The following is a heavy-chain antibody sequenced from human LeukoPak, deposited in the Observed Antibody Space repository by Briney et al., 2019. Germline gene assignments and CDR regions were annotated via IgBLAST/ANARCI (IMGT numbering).Heavy chain of an antibody. CDR3: ARAWMATMAFDI. CDR1: GGSISSSSYY. Sequence: PSETLSLTCTVSGGSISSSSYYWGWIRQPPGKGLEWIGEIYHSGSTNYNPSLKSRVTISVDKSKNQFSLKLSSVTAADTAVYYCARAWMATMAFDIWGQGTMVTVSS. J-gene: IGHJ3*02. D-gene: IGHD5-24*01. CDR2: IYHSGST. V-gene: IGHV4-39*07.